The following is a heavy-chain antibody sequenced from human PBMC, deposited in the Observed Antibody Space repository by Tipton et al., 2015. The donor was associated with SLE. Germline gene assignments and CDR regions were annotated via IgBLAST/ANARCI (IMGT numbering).Heavy chain of an antibody. CDR2: IFIGGST. V-gene: IGHV3-66*02. CDR1: EFTISSNY. Sequence: GSLRLSCAASEFTISSNYMSWVRQAPGKGLEWLSLIFIGGSTYYADSVKGRFTISRDKSKNTLYLQINSLRAEDTAVYYCARGDGYNYPFDYWGQGTLVTVSS. D-gene: IGHD5-24*01. J-gene: IGHJ4*02. CDR3: ARGDGYNYPFDY.